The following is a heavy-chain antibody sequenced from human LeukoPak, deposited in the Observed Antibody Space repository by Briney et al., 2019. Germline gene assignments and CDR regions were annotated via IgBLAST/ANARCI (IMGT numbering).Heavy chain of an antibody. Sequence: GGPLRLSCAASGFTFSTSWMHWVRQAPGKGLVWVSRIKSDGSTNYADSVKGRFTISRDNANNTLSLQMNSLRPEDTGVYYCARAPSVIGGYYPEYFRHWGQGTLVTVSS. D-gene: IGHD3-22*01. CDR3: ARAPSVIGGYYPEYFRH. V-gene: IGHV3-74*01. J-gene: IGHJ1*01. CDR2: IKSDGST. CDR1: GFTFSTSW.